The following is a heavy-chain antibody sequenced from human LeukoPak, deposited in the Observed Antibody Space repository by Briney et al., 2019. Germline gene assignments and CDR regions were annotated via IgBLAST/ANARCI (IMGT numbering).Heavy chain of an antibody. J-gene: IGHJ3*02. CDR3: AREDFSNYLNNAFDI. Sequence: SVKVSCKASGGTLTTYSISWVRQAPGQGLEWMGNIIPVSGTTDYAQKFQGRVTITTDESTSVTYLELSSLRSDDTAMYYCAREDFSNYLNNAFDIWGQGTMVTVSS. D-gene: IGHD4-11*01. CDR2: IIPVSGTT. V-gene: IGHV1-69*05. CDR1: GGTLTTYS.